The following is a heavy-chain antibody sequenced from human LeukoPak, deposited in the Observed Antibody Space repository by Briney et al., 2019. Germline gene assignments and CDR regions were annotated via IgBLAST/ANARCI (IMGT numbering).Heavy chain of an antibody. Sequence: SETLSLTCAVYGGSFSGYYWSWIRQPPGKGLEWIGKINHSGSTNYNPSLKSRVTISVDTSKNQFSLKLSSVTAADTAVYYCARGLPPRRGFDYWGQGTLVTVSS. CDR2: INHSGST. CDR3: ARGLPPRRGFDY. V-gene: IGHV4-34*01. CDR1: GGSFSGYY. J-gene: IGHJ4*02.